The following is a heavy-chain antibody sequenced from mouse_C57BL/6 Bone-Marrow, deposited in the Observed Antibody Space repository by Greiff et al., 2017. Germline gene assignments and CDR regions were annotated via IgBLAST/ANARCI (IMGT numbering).Heavy chain of an antibody. J-gene: IGHJ1*03. CDR1: GYTFTDYY. CDR3: ASSPWWYVDV. V-gene: IGHV1-76*01. Sequence: VQLQQSGAELVRPGASVKLSCKASGYTFTDYYINWVKQRPGQGLEWIARIYPGSGNTYYNEKFKGKATLTAEKSSSTAYMQLSSLTSEDSAVYFCASSPWWYVDVWGTGTTVTVSS. CDR2: IYPGSGNT.